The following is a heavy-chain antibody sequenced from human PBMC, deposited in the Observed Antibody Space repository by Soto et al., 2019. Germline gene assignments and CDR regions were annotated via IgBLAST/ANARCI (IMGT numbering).Heavy chain of an antibody. D-gene: IGHD2-21*01. V-gene: IGHV1-69*13. J-gene: IGHJ3*02. CDR3: ARGDYSYAFDI. Sequence: SVKVSCKASGGAFSSYAIIWVPQARGQGLEWMGTIIPIFGTANYAQKFQRTVPLTAHESTSTAYMEQSSLTSAATAVYYCARGDYSYAFDIWGQGTMVTLSS. CDR2: IIPIFGTA. CDR1: GGAFSSYA.